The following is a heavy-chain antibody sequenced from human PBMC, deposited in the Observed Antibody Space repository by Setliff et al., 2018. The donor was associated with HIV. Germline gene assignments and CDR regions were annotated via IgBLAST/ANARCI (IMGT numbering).Heavy chain of an antibody. V-gene: IGHV3-11*05. Sequence: SCKVSGYTLTELSMNWVRQAPGKGLEWVSYITTDSRQTYYADFVKGRFTISRDDAKNSLYLQMDSLGVEDTAPYYCARDNWGYDWYFDLWGRGTLVTVSS. D-gene: IGHD7-27*01. CDR3: ARDNWGYDWYFDL. CDR2: ITTDSRQT. CDR1: GYTLTELS. J-gene: IGHJ2*01.